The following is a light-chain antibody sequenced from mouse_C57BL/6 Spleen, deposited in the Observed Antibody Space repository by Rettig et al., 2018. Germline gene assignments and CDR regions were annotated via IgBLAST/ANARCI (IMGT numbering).Light chain of an antibody. CDR1: TGAVTTSNY. Sequence: QAVVTQESALTTSPGETVTLTCRPSTGAVTTSNYANWVQEKPDHLFTGLIGGTNNRAPGVPARFSGSLIGDKAALTITGAQTEDEAIYFCALWYSNHFIFGSGTKVTVL. CDR2: GTN. J-gene: IGLJ3*01. CDR3: ALWYSNHFI. V-gene: IGLV1*01.